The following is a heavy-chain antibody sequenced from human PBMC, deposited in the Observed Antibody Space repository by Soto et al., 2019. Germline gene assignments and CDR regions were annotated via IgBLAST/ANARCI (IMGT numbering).Heavy chain of an antibody. V-gene: IGHV4-59*08. CDR1: GGSITGYY. CDR2: IHYSGST. CDR3: ARHSYYSTPLRFDP. J-gene: IGHJ5*02. D-gene: IGHD4-4*01. Sequence: QVQLQESGPGLVQPSETLSLTCTVSGGSITGYYWSWIRQPPGKGPEWIGNIHYSGSTNYNPSLKSRVNISVDTSKNQFSLRLSSVTAAETAVYYCARHSYYSTPLRFDPWGQGTLVTVSS.